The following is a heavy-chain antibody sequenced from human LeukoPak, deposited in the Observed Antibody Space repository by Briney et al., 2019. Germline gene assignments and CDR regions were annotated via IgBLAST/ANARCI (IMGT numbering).Heavy chain of an antibody. J-gene: IGHJ4*02. D-gene: IGHD6-13*01. V-gene: IGHV3-33*01. Sequence: PGGSLRLSCAASGFTFSSYGMHWVRQAPGKGLEWVAFIWYDGGNKYYADSVRGRFTISRDNSKNTLYLQMNSLRAEDTAVYYCARDAWLYSSSWSDYWGQGTLVTVSS. CDR2: IWYDGGNK. CDR3: ARDAWLYSSSWSDY. CDR1: GFTFSSYG.